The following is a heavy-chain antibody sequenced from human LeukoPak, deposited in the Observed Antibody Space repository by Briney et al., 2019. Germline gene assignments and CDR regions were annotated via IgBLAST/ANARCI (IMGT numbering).Heavy chain of an antibody. V-gene: IGHV4-4*07. CDR3: ARQGGYIAPLAL. CDR2: IYTSGST. D-gene: IGHD6-13*01. J-gene: IGHJ4*02. Sequence: NSSETLSLTCTVSGGSISSYYWSWIRQPAGKGLEWIGRIYTSGSTNYKSSLKSRVTMSVDTSKNQFSLKLSSVTASDTAVYYCARQGGYIAPLALWGQGTLVTVSA. CDR1: GGSISSYY.